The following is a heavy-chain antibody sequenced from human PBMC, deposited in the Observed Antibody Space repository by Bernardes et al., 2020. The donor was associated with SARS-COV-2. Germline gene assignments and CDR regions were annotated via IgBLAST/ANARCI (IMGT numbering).Heavy chain of an antibody. CDR2: ISGSGGNT. J-gene: IGHJ4*02. CDR3: AKDFLVRGAAAGT. Sequence: GGSLRLSCAASGFTFSSYAMSWVRQAPGKGLEWVSAISGSGGNTYYADSVKGRFTISRDNSKNTLYLQMNSLRAEDTAVYYCAKDFLVRGAAAGTWGQGTLVTVSS. CDR1: GFTFSSYA. D-gene: IGHD6-13*01. V-gene: IGHV3-23*01.